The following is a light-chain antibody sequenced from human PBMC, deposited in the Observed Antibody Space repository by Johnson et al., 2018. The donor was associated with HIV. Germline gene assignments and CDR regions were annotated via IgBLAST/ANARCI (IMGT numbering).Light chain of an antibody. CDR2: ENY. Sequence: QSVLTQPPSVSAAPGQKVTISCSGSSSNIGNNYVSWYQQLPGTAPKLLIFENYKRPSGIPDRFSGSRSGTSATLAITGLQTGDEADYYCGTWDSSLSAGGVFGTGTKVTVL. V-gene: IGLV1-51*02. CDR1: SSNIGNNY. CDR3: GTWDSSLSAGGV. J-gene: IGLJ1*01.